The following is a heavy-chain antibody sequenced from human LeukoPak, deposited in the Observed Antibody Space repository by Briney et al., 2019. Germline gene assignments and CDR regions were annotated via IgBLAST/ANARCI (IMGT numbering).Heavy chain of an antibody. CDR2: INHSGST. D-gene: IGHD6-19*01. CDR1: GGSFSGYY. V-gene: IGHV4-34*01. J-gene: IGHJ6*02. CDR3: ARGAGYSSGWYLKSFYYGMDV. Sequence: SETLSLTCAVYGGSFSGYYWSWIRQPPGKGLEWIGEINHSGSTNYNPSPKSRVTISVDTSKNQFSLKLSSVTAADTAVYYCARGAGYSSGWYLKSFYYGMDVWGQGTTVTVSS.